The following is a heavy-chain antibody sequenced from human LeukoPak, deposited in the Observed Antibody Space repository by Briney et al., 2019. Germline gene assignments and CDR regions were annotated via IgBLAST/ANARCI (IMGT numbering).Heavy chain of an antibody. CDR2: INPNSGGT. J-gene: IGHJ5*02. Sequence: ASVKVSCKASGYTFTGYYMHWVRQAPGQGLEWMGWINPNSGGTNYAPKFQGRVTMTRDTSISTAYMELSRLRSDDTAVYYWARDSSGWANWFDPWGQGTLVTVSS. V-gene: IGHV1-2*02. D-gene: IGHD6-19*01. CDR3: ARDSSGWANWFDP. CDR1: GYTFTGYY.